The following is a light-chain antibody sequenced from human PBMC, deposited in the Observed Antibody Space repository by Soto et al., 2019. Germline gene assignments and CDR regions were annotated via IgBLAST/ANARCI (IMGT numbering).Light chain of an antibody. Sequence: QSVLTQSPSASASLGASVKLTCTLSSGHSSYAIAWHQLQPVKGPRSLMKLDSDGSHTKGDGIPDRFSGSSSGAERYLTISSLQSEDEADYYCQTWGTGFQVFGGGTKLTVL. CDR1: SGHSSYA. CDR3: QTWGTGFQV. J-gene: IGLJ3*02. V-gene: IGLV4-69*01. CDR2: LDSDGSH.